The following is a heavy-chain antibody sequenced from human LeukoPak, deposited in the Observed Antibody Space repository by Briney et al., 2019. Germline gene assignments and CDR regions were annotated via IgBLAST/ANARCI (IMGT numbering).Heavy chain of an antibody. CDR1: GGSFNEYY. V-gene: IGHV4-34*01. J-gene: IGHJ4*02. Sequence: PSETLSLTCGVSGGSFNEYYWAWIRQPPGKGLEWIGEINRSGNTNYNPSLKSRVTISVDTSKNQFSLKLSSVTAADTAVYFRARSGLATVLYLDWGQGTLVTVSS. CDR3: ARSGLATVLYLD. CDR2: INRSGNT. D-gene: IGHD4-11*01.